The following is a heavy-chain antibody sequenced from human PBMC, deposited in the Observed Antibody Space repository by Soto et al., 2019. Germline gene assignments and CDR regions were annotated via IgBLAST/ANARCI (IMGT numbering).Heavy chain of an antibody. CDR3: AITEHRNDYYGMDV. CDR1: GGTFSSYA. Sequence: QVQLVQSGAEVKKPGSSVKVSCEASGGTFSSYAISWVRQAPGQGLEWMGGIIPIFGTPDYAQKFDGRVTITADEYTSRAYRGLSSVSSDDSAVSFCAITEHRNDYYGMDVWGHGTTVTVAS. J-gene: IGHJ6*02. CDR2: IIPIFGTP. D-gene: IGHD3-16*01. V-gene: IGHV1-69*12.